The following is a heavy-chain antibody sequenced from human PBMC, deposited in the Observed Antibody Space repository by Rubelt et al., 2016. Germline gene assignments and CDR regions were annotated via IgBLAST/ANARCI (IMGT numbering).Heavy chain of an antibody. J-gene: IGHJ4*02. CDR1: FSDYG. CDR2: IRYDGTNK. V-gene: IGHV3-30*02. D-gene: IGHD1-26*01. Sequence: FSDYGMHWVRQAPGKGLEWVAFIRYDGTNKYYADSVKGRFTISRDNHKNTLYLQMNSLRAEDMAVYYCAKDLGASNYFDYWGQGTLVTVSS. CDR3: AKDLGASNYFDY.